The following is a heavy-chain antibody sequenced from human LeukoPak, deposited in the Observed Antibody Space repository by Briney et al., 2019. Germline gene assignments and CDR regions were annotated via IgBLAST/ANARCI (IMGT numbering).Heavy chain of an antibody. CDR2: TSSDGSNK. D-gene: IGHD3-22*01. Sequence: GGSLRLSCAASGFTFSDYGMHWVRLAPGKGLEWVGVTSSDGSNKFYADSEKGRFTVSRDNSKNTLYLQMNSLRAEDTAVYYCARDNDPDYSSSPGWFDLWGQGTLVTVSS. CDR3: ARDNDPDYSSSPGWFDL. CDR1: GFTFSDYG. J-gene: IGHJ5*02. V-gene: IGHV3-30*06.